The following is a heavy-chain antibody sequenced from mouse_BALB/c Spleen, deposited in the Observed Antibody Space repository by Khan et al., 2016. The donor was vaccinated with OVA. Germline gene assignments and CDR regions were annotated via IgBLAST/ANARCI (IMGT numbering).Heavy chain of an antibody. CDR2: ISYSGST. V-gene: IGHV3-2*02. D-gene: IGHD1-1*01. J-gene: IGHJ4*01. CDR1: GYSITSNYA. CDR3: ARGNYYGYAMDY. Sequence: VQLQQSGPGLVKPSQSLSLTCTVTGYSITSNYAWNWIRQFPGNKLEWMGYISYSGSTNYNPSLKSRISITRATSKNQFFLQLNSVTTEDTATYYCARGNYYGYAMDYWGQGTSITVSS.